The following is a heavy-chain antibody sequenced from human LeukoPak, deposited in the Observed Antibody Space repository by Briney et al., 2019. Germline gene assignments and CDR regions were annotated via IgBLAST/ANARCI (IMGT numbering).Heavy chain of an antibody. J-gene: IGHJ4*02. Sequence: ASVKVSCKASGGTFISYAISWVRQAPGQGLEWMGWISAGNGNTKYSQNFQGRVTFISNTSAITAFMELSSLRSEDAAVYYCARDSGSGNNDYWGQGTLVTVSS. CDR2: ISAGNGNT. V-gene: IGHV1-3*01. D-gene: IGHD1-26*01. CDR1: GGTFISYA. CDR3: ARDSGSGNNDY.